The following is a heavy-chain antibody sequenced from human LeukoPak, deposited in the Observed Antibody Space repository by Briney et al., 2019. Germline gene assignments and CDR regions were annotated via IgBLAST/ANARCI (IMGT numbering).Heavy chain of an antibody. CDR1: GYTFTSYD. CDR2: MNPNSGNT. Sequence: GASVKVSCKASGYTFTSYDINWVRQATGQGLEWMGWMNPNSGNTGYAQKFQGRVTMTRNTSISTAYMGLSSLRSEDTAVYYCARGSIRITMVRGVIRPYYYMDVWGKGTTVTVSS. CDR3: ARGSIRITMVRGVIRPYYYMDV. V-gene: IGHV1-8*01. J-gene: IGHJ6*03. D-gene: IGHD3-10*01.